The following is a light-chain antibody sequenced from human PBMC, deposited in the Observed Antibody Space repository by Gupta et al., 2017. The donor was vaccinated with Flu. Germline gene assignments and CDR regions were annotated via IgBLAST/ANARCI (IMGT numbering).Light chain of an antibody. V-gene: IGLV2-14*01. CDR2: EVR. CDR1: SNDVGGYNF. J-gene: IGLJ3*02. Sequence: QSALTQPASVSGSPGQSITISCTGTSNDVGGYNFVSWYQQPPGKAPQLIIYEVRNRPSGVSNRFSGSKSGNTASLTISGLQAEDEADYYCTSYTSSSTGVFGGGTKVTVL. CDR3: TSYTSSSTGV.